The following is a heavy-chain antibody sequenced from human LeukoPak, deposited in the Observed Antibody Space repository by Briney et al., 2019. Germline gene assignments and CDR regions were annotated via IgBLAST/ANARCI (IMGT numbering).Heavy chain of an antibody. Sequence: SETLSLTCTVSGGSISSYYWSWIRQPPGKELEWIGYIFYNGSTNYSPSLKSRVTISVDTSQNQFSLKLTSVTAADTAVYYCARRTNGFDIWGQGTMVTVSS. CDR2: IFYNGST. J-gene: IGHJ3*02. D-gene: IGHD3/OR15-3a*01. CDR3: ARRTNGFDI. V-gene: IGHV4-59*01. CDR1: GGSISSYY.